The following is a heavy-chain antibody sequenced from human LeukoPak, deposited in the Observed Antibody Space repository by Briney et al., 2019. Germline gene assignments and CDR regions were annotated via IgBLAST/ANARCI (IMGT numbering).Heavy chain of an antibody. D-gene: IGHD4-11*01. Sequence: PSETLSLTCTVSGGSISSYYWSWIRQPPGKGLEWIGYIYYSGSTNYNPSLKSRVTISVDTSKNQFSLKLSSVTAADTAVYYCARELGASAVTTWGQGTLVTVSS. V-gene: IGHV4-59*01. CDR2: IYYSGST. J-gene: IGHJ5*02. CDR3: ARELGASAVTT. CDR1: GGSISSYY.